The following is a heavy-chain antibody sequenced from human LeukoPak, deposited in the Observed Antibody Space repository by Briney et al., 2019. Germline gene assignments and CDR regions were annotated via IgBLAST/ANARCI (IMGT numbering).Heavy chain of an antibody. D-gene: IGHD6-13*01. CDR2: IIPIFGTA. Sequence: SVKVSCKASGGTFSSYAISWVRQAPGQGLEWMGGIIPIFGTANYAQKFQGRVTITTDESTSTAYMELSSLRSEDTAVYYCARRRRGIAAPYFDYWGQGTLVTVSS. J-gene: IGHJ4*02. CDR3: ARRRRGIAAPYFDY. CDR1: GGTFSSYA. V-gene: IGHV1-69*05.